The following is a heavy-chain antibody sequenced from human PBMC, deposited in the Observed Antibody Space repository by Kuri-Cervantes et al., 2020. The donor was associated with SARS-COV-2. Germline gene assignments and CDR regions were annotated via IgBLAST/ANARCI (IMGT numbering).Heavy chain of an antibody. Sequence: ESLKISCTVSGGSVSSGSYYWSWIRQPPGKGLEWIGYIYYSGSTNYNPSLKSRVTISVDTSKNQFSLKLSSVTAADTAVYYCAQSRSIAARRPWYFDLWGRGTLVTVSS. CDR1: GGSVSSGSYY. CDR2: IYYSGST. D-gene: IGHD6-6*01. V-gene: IGHV4-61*01. CDR3: AQSRSIAARRPWYFDL. J-gene: IGHJ2*01.